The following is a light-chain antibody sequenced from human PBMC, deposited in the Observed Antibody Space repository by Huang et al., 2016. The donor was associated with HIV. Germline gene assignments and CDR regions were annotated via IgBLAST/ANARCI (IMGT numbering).Light chain of an antibody. Sequence: IQLTQSQSSLSASVGDRVTITCRASQGISSYLAWYQQKPGKAPKLLIYAASTFQRGVPSTFSDSGSGTDFTLTIGSLQPEDFATYYCQQVNSYPLTFGGGTKVEIK. CDR2: AAS. V-gene: IGKV1-9*01. CDR3: QQVNSYPLT. CDR1: QGISSY. J-gene: IGKJ4*01.